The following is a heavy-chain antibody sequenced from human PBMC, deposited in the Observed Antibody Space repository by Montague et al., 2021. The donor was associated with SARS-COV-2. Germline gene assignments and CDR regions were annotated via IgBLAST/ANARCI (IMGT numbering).Heavy chain of an antibody. D-gene: IGHD1-26*01. Sequence: SLRLSCAASGFTFSSYTMNWVRQSPGMGLEWVSFISSSSSSIYYADSLKSRFTISRDNAKNSLYLQMNSLRVEDTAVYYCVRGGACNGGKCNGGARDWGQGTLVTVSS. J-gene: IGHJ4*02. CDR1: GFTFSSYT. V-gene: IGHV3-21*01. CDR3: VRGGACNGGKCNGGARD. CDR2: ISSSSSSI.